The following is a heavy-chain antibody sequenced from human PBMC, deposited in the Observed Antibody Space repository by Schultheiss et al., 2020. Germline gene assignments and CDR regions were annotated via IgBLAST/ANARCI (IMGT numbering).Heavy chain of an antibody. D-gene: IGHD7-27*01. Sequence: GGSLRLSCSASGFTFSSYAMHWVRQAPGKGLEWVSAISGSGGSTYYADSVKGRFTISRDNAKNSLYLQMNSLRAEDTAVYYCARDETGVVNMDYWGQGTLVTVSS. CDR1: GFTFSSYA. CDR2: ISGSGGST. V-gene: IGHV3-23*01. CDR3: ARDETGVVNMDY. J-gene: IGHJ4*02.